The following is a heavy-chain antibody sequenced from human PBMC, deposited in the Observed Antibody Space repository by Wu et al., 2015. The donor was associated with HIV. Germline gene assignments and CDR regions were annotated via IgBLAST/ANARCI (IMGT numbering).Heavy chain of an antibody. D-gene: IGHD3-22*01. CDR3: ARARYYYDSSGYYYSEYYFDY. CDR2: IIPIFGTA. Sequence: QVQLVQSGAEVKKPGSSVKVSCKASGGTFSSYAISWVRQAPGQGLEWMGRIIPIFGTANYAQKFQGRVTITADESTSTAYMELSSLRSEDTAVYYCARARYYYDSSGYYYSEYYFDYWGQGTLVTGLL. V-gene: IGHV1-69*18. J-gene: IGHJ4*02. CDR1: GGTFSSYA.